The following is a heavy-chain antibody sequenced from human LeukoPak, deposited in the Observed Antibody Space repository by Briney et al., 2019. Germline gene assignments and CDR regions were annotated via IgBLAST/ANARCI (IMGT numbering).Heavy chain of an antibody. J-gene: IGHJ4*02. V-gene: IGHV3-23*01. CDR3: ARDSDVPGCFDY. D-gene: IGHD2-21*01. CDR2: ISGSGSAT. CDR1: GFTFTKYA. Sequence: PAESLTLPCAASGFTFTKYAMNWVRQAPGNGLEWVSRISGSGSATDYADSVKGRFSISRDNSKNTLYLQMTSLRAEDTAIYYCARDSDVPGCFDYWGQGAPVTVSS.